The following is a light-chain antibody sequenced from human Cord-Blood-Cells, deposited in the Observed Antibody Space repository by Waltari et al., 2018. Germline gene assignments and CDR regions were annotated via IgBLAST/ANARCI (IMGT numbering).Light chain of an antibody. Sequence: SFELTQDPAVSVALGQTVRITCQGASTRRYYACGYQPKPGTARVYLTYGKQNPPSGIPDRFAGACSGNTASSNIFGAQAEEKADSHCNTRDSSGDHLVFDGETKLTVL. CDR1: STRRYY. CDR3: NTRDSSGDHLV. J-gene: IGLJ2*01. V-gene: IGLV3-19*01. CDR2: GKQ.